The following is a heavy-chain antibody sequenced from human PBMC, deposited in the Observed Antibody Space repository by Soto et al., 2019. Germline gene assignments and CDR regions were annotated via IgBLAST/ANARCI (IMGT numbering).Heavy chain of an antibody. Sequence: GGSLRLSCAASGFTFSSYGMNWVRQAPGKGLEWVSSISTSTSYIYYADSVEGRFTISRDNAKNSVYLQMNSLRAEDTAVYYCARLYCRGGSCYSGDAFDIWGQGTMGTVS. D-gene: IGHD2-15*01. J-gene: IGHJ3*02. V-gene: IGHV3-21*01. CDR1: GFTFSSYG. CDR3: ARLYCRGGSCYSGDAFDI. CDR2: ISTSTSYI.